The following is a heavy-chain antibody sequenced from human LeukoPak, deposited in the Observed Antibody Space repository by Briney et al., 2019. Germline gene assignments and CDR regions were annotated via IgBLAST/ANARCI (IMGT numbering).Heavy chain of an antibody. J-gene: IGHJ4*02. V-gene: IGHV4-34*01. CDR3: ARRIAVTGSFDY. D-gene: IGHD6-19*01. CDR2: INHSGST. Sequence: SETLSLTCAVYGGSFSGYYWSWIRQPPGKGLEWIGEINHSGSTYYNPSLKSRVTISIITSKNQFSLKLSSVTATDTALYYCARRIAVTGSFDYWGQGTLVTVSS. CDR1: GGSFSGYY.